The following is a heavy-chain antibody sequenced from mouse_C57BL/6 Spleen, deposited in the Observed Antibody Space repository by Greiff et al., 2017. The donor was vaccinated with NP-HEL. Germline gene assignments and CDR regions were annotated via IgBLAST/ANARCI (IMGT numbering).Heavy chain of an antibody. CDR3: AREGIYYYGSSYL. CDR2: INPNNGGT. D-gene: IGHD1-1*01. Sequence: DVKLQESGPELVKPGASVKMSCKASGYTFTDYNMHWVKQSHGKSLEWIGYINPNNGGTSYNQKFKGKATLTVNKSSSTAYMELRSLTSEDSAVYYCAREGIYYYGSSYLWGQGTTLTVSS. V-gene: IGHV1-22*01. CDR1: GYTFTDYN. J-gene: IGHJ2*01.